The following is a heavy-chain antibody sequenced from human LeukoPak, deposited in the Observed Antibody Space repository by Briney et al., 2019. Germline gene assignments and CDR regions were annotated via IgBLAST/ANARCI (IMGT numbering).Heavy chain of an antibody. CDR3: SRDVFSLGDS. J-gene: IGHJ4*02. CDR1: GFTFSSYV. D-gene: IGHD2/OR15-2a*01. Sequence: PGGSLRLSCAASGFTFSSYVMHWVRQTPGKGLVWVSHINHDGSLTNYADFVKGRFTISRDFAKSTLYLQMTRLGAEDTAVYYCSRDVFSLGDSWGQGTLVTVSS. V-gene: IGHV3-74*01. CDR2: INHDGSLT.